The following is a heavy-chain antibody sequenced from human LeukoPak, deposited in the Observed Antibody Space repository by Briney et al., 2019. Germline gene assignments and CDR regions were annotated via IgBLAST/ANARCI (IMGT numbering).Heavy chain of an antibody. CDR1: GGSISSGSYY. D-gene: IGHD3-3*01. CDR3: ARAKDFWSGYYKY. J-gene: IGHJ4*02. CDR2: IYTSGST. V-gene: IGHV4-61*02. Sequence: PSETLSLTCTVSGGSISSGSYYWSWIRQPAGKGLEWIGRIYTSGSTNYNPSLKSRVTISVDTSKNQFSLKLSSVTAADTAVYYCARAKDFWSGYYKYWGQGTLVTVSS.